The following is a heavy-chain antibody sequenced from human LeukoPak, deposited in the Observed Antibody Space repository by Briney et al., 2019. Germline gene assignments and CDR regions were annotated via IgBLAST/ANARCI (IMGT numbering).Heavy chain of an antibody. CDR2: IYHSGST. Sequence: SETLSLTCTVSGGSISSSSYYWGWIRQPPGKGLEWIGSIYHSGSTYYNPSLKSRVTISVDTSKNQFSLKLSSVTAADTAVYYCARSILRYYYNASGYYPYYFDYWGQGVLVTVSS. CDR3: ARSILRYYYNASGYYPYYFDY. V-gene: IGHV4-39*07. CDR1: GGSISSSSYY. D-gene: IGHD3-22*01. J-gene: IGHJ4*02.